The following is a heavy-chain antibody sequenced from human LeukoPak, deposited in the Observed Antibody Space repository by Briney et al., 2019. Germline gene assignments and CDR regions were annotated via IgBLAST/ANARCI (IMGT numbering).Heavy chain of an antibody. V-gene: IGHV4-31*03. CDR3: ARGGDRRGFDF. CDR1: GGSISNGGYC. D-gene: IGHD1-14*01. Sequence: SETLSLTCTVSGGSISNGGYCWSWIRQHPGKGLEWIGYIYDSGTTYYSPALQSRVTISVDTSDNKFSLNLRSLTAADTAVYYCARGGDRRGFDFWGQGTLVTVSS. J-gene: IGHJ4*02. CDR2: IYDSGTT.